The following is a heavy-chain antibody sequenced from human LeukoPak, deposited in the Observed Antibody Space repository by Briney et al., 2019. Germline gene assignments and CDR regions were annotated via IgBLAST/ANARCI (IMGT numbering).Heavy chain of an antibody. CDR3: ARAQDYGDYAPNWFDP. CDR1: GFTVSSNH. V-gene: IGHV3-53*01. J-gene: IGHJ5*02. CDR2: IYSGGST. Sequence: PGGSLRLSCAASGFTVSSNHMSWVRQAPGEGLEWVSVIYSGGSTYYADSVKGRFTISRDNSKNTLYLQMNSLRAEDTAIYYCARAQDYGDYAPNWFDPWGQGTLVTVSS. D-gene: IGHD4-17*01.